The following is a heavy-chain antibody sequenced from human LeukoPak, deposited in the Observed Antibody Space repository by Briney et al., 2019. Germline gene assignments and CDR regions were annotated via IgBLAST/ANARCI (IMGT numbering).Heavy chain of an antibody. V-gene: IGHV3-30*19. J-gene: IGHJ6*02. Sequence: PGRSLRLSCAASGFTFSSYGMHWVRQAPGKGLEWVAVISYDGSNKYYADSVKGRFTISRDNSKNTLYLQMNSLRAEDTAVYYCARELGVLRFLEYLKPYGMDVWGQGTTVTVSS. CDR2: ISYDGSNK. D-gene: IGHD3-3*01. CDR3: ARELGVLRFLEYLKPYGMDV. CDR1: GFTFSSYG.